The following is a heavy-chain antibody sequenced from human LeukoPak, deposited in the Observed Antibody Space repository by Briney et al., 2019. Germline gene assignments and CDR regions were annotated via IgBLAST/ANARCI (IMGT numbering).Heavy chain of an antibody. CDR2: IYHSGST. CDR1: GGSISSSNW. Sequence: TSGTLSLTCAVSGGSISSSNWWSWVRQPPGKGLEWIGEIYHSGSTNYNPSLKSRVTISVDESKNQFSLKLSSVTAADTAVYYCAFRLDYGDYGLYWGQGTLVTVSS. J-gene: IGHJ4*02. D-gene: IGHD4-17*01. CDR3: AFRLDYGDYGLY. V-gene: IGHV4-4*02.